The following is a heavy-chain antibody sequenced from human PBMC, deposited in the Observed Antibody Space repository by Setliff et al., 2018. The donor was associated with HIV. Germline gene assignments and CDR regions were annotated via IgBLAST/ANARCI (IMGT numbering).Heavy chain of an antibody. CDR2: IYHSGRA. J-gene: IGHJ4*02. D-gene: IGHD6-13*01. CDR3: ARKGSSSRSQEYYYDF. CDR1: GGSINSGGYS. Sequence: SSETLSLTCAVSGGSINSGGYSWSWIRQPPGKGLEWIGYIYHSGRAIYNSSLTSRVIISVDRSKNQLSLKLNSVTALDTAVYYCARKGSSSRSQEYYYDFWGQGTLVTVSS. V-gene: IGHV4-30-2*01.